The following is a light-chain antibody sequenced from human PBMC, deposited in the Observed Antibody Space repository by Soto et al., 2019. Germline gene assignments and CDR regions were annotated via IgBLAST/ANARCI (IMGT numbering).Light chain of an antibody. CDR1: QSISTY. J-gene: IGKJ5*01. V-gene: IGKV1-39*01. CDR2: TAS. CDR3: QQSYSTPIS. Sequence: DIQVTQSPSSLSASVGDTITIACRASQSISTYLNWYQQKPGKAPNLLMYTASNLQSGVPSRFSGSGSGTDFTLTISSLQPEDFATYYCQQSYSTPISFGQGTRLEIK.